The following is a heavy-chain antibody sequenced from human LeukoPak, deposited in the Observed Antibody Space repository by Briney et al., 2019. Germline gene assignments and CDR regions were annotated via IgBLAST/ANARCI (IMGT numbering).Heavy chain of an antibody. Sequence: GASVKVSCKASGGTFSSYAISWVRQAPGQGLEWMGGIIPIFGTANYAQKFQGRVTMTRDMSTSTVYMELSSLRSEDTAVYYCARGATMIGGDAFDIWGQGTMVTVSS. D-gene: IGHD3-22*01. CDR3: ARGATMIGGDAFDI. V-gene: IGHV1-69*05. CDR1: GGTFSSYA. J-gene: IGHJ3*02. CDR2: IIPIFGTA.